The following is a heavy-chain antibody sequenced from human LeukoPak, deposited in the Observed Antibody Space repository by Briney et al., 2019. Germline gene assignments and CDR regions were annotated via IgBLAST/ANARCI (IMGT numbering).Heavy chain of an antibody. J-gene: IGHJ1*01. D-gene: IGHD6-13*01. Sequence: GASVKVSCKASGCTFTGYHMHWVRQAPGQGLEWMGWINANSGGTNYAQKFQGRVTMTRDTSISTAYMELNRLRSDYTAVYYCAKSGAWYLERYPVNDWGQGTLVTVSS. CDR3: AKSGAWYLERYPVND. CDR1: GCTFTGYH. V-gene: IGHV1-2*02. CDR2: INANSGGT.